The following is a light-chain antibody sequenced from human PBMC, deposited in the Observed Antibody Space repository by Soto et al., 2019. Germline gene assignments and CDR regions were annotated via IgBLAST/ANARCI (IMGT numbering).Light chain of an antibody. CDR1: QTITRSS. CDR2: GAS. V-gene: IGKV3-20*01. J-gene: IGKJ5*01. Sequence: EIVLTQSPGTLSLSPGDRATLSCRASQTITRSSLAWYQQKPGQGPRLLIFGASIRATGVPDRFSASGSGTDFTLTISSLEPEDFAVYYCQQYVNSPTTFGQGTRLEIK. CDR3: QQYVNSPTT.